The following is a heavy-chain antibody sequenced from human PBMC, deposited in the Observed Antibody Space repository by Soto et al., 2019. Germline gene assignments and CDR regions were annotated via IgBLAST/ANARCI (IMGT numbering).Heavy chain of an antibody. CDR2: INPNSGGT. Sequence: ASVKVSCKAFGYTFTGYYMHWVRQAPGQGLEWMGWINPNSGGTNYAQKFQGRVTMTRDTSISTAYMELSRLRSDDTAVYDCARLYSSGWYFFDPWCQGTLVTVYS. D-gene: IGHD6-19*01. V-gene: IGHV1-2*02. CDR3: ARLYSSGWYFFDP. J-gene: IGHJ5*02. CDR1: GYTFTGYY.